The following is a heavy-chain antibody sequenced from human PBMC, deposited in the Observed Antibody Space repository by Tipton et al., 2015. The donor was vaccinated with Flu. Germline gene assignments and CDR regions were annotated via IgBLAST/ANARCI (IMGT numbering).Heavy chain of an antibody. J-gene: IGHJ4*02. CDR2: INHSGNT. CDR3: ARSPGYYFDY. CDR1: GGSFSGYY. Sequence: TLSLTCAVYGGSFSGYYWSWIRQPPGKGLEWIGEINHSGNTNYNPSLKSRVTISVDMSKNQFSLKLNSVTAADTAVYYCARSPGYYFDYWGQGTLVTVSS. V-gene: IGHV4-34*01.